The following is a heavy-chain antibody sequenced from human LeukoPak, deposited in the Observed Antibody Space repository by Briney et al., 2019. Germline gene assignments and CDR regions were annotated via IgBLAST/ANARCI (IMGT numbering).Heavy chain of an antibody. Sequence: GGSLRLSCAASGFTFSSYGMYWVRQAPGKGLEWVAFIRYDGSNKYHADSVKGRFTISRDNSKNTLYLQMNSLRAEDTAVYYCASCDCSSTSCFPSDFDYWGQGTLVTVSS. CDR1: GFTFSSYG. D-gene: IGHD2-2*01. CDR2: IRYDGSNK. V-gene: IGHV3-30*02. J-gene: IGHJ4*02. CDR3: ASCDCSSTSCFPSDFDY.